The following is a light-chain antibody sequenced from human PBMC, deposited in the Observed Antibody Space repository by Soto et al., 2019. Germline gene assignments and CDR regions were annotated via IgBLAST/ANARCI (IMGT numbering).Light chain of an antibody. V-gene: IGKV1-9*01. CDR2: GAS. CDR3: QQYKNWPIT. Sequence: DVPLTPSPFSLSASVRDSVPITCRASQGITSYLAWYQQKPGKAPNLLIYGASTLQSGVPSRFSGSGSGTDFTLTISSLQSEDFEVYYCQQYKNWPITFGQGTRLE. CDR1: QGITSY. J-gene: IGKJ5*01.